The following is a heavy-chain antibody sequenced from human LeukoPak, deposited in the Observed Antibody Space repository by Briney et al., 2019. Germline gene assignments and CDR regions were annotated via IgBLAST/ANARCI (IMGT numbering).Heavy chain of an antibody. CDR3: ARAPMGAAALY. J-gene: IGHJ4*02. Sequence: GASVKVSCKASGYTFTNFDINWVRQAPGQGLEWMGWMNPVSGNAGSAQKFQGRVTLIRDTSISTAYMELSSLSSDDTAFYYCARAPMGAAALYWGQGTLVTVSS. CDR2: MNPVSGNA. D-gene: IGHD6-13*01. CDR1: GYTFTNFD. V-gene: IGHV1-8*01.